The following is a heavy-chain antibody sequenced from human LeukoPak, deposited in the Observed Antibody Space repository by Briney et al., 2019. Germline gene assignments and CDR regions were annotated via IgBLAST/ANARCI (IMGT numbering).Heavy chain of an antibody. D-gene: IGHD2-2*01. CDR3: AKGGYYCSSTSCYPLYY. V-gene: IGHV3-30*18. CDR2: ISYDGSNK. Sequence: PGGSLRLSCAASGFTFSSYGMHWVRLAPGKGLKWVAVISYDGSNKYYADSVKGRFTISRDNSKNTLYLQMNSLRAEDTAVYYCAKGGYYCSSTSCYPLYYWGQGTLVTVSS. J-gene: IGHJ4*02. CDR1: GFTFSSYG.